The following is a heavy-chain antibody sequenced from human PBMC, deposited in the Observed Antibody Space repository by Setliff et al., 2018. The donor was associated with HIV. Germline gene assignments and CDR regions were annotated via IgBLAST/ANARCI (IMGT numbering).Heavy chain of an antibody. Sequence: SETLSLTCIVSGASISSNTWSWIRQAPGKGLQWIGFIYNSVTTNYNPFLKSRVTISLDTSKNQFSLKLTSVTAADTAVYYCARGGTSSNWFGPWGQGTLVTVS. CDR3: ARGGTSSNWFGP. V-gene: IGHV4-59*01. D-gene: IGHD2-2*01. J-gene: IGHJ5*02. CDR2: IYNSVTT. CDR1: GASISSNT.